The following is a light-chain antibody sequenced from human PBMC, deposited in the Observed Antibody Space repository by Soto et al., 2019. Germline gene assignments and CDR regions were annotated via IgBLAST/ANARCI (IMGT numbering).Light chain of an antibody. CDR3: QQYNKWPRT. Sequence: EIVMTQSPATKSVSPGERATLSCRASQNILSNLAWYQQKPGQAPRLLIYGASARATGIPAKFSGSGSGTEFTLTISSLQSEDFAVYYCQQYNKWPRTFGQGTKADI. V-gene: IGKV3D-15*01. CDR1: QNILSN. CDR2: GAS. J-gene: IGKJ1*01.